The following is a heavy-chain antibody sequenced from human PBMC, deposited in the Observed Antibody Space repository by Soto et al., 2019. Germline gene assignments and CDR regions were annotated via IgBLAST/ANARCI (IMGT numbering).Heavy chain of an antibody. Sequence: SETLSLTCTVSGGSISSYYWSWIRQPPGKGLEWIGYIYYSGSTNYNPSLKSRVAISVDTSKNQFSLKLSSVTAADTAVYYCASHALWRRAAPLDYWGQGTLVTVSS. CDR2: IYYSGST. V-gene: IGHV4-59*08. J-gene: IGHJ4*02. D-gene: IGHD3-10*01. CDR1: GGSISSYY. CDR3: ASHALWRRAAPLDY.